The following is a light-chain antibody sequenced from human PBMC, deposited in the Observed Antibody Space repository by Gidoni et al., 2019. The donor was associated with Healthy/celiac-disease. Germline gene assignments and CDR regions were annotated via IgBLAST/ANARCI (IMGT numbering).Light chain of an antibody. Sequence: EIPMTQSPSTLSASEGDRVTLTCRASQGSRNYLGWYQQKPGKVPKLLSYAASTLQAGVPSRFSGSGSGTDFTLTISSLQPEDVATYYCQKYNSAPLTFXGXTKVEIK. CDR3: QKYNSAPLT. CDR2: AAS. CDR1: QGSRNY. V-gene: IGKV1-27*01. J-gene: IGKJ4*01.